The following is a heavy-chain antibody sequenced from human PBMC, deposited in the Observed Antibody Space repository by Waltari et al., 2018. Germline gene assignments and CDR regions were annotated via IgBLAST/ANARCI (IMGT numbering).Heavy chain of an antibody. J-gene: IGHJ4*02. Sequence: EVRLLESGGDLVQPGGSLRLSCGASGFTFSNYAMNWVRQAPGKGLEWVSVIYSGGATFYADSVKGRFTVFRDNSKSILYLQMRSLRPEDTAVYYCAKVAQSAIDSGYDFLDYWGQGTLVTVSS. CDR1: GFTFSNYA. D-gene: IGHD5-12*01. CDR2: IYSGGAT. CDR3: AKVAQSAIDSGYDFLDY. V-gene: IGHV3-23*03.